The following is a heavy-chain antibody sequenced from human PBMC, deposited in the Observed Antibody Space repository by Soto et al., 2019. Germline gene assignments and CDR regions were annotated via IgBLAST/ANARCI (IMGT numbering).Heavy chain of an antibody. CDR2: IKNKANSYTT. CDR1: GFTFSDHY. CDR3: TRVRLGSRRSSDY. Sequence: EVQLVESGGGLVQPEGSLRLSCAASGFTFSDHYMDWVRKAPGKGLEWVGRIKNKANSYTTEYAAPVKGRFTISRDDSKNSVFLQMNRLKTDDTAVYYCTRVRLGSRRSSDYWGQGILVTVSS. D-gene: IGHD6-13*01. V-gene: IGHV3-72*01. J-gene: IGHJ4*02.